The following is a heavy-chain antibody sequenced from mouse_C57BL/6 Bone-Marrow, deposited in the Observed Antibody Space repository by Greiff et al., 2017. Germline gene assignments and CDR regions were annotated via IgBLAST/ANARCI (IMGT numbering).Heavy chain of an antibody. J-gene: IGHJ2*01. CDR3: ARTTTVVAPFGY. Sequence: EVQVEESGGGLVKPGGSLKLSCAASGFTFSSYSMSWVRQTPEKRLEWVATISDGGSYTYYPDNVKGRFTISADNAKSNLYLQMSHLKSEDTAMYYCARTTTVVAPFGYGGQGPTLTVSA. CDR2: ISDGGSYT. D-gene: IGHD1-1*01. CDR1: GFTFSSYS. V-gene: IGHV5-4*01.